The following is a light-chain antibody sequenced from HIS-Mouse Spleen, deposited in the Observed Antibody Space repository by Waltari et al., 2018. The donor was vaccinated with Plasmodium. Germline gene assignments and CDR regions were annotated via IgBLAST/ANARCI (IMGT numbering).Light chain of an antibody. Sequence: QSALTQPPSASGSPGQSVTISCTGTSSDVGGYNYVSWSQQHPGKATKHMIYEVSKRPTGVPDRFSGAKSGHTAFLTVSGLQAEDEADYYCSSYAGSKDLVFGGGTKLTVL. V-gene: IGLV2-8*01. CDR1: SSDVGGYNY. CDR3: SSYAGSKDLV. J-gene: IGLJ2*01. CDR2: EVS.